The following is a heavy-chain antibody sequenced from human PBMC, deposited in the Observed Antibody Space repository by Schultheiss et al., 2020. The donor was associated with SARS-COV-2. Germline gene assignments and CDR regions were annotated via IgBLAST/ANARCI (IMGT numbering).Heavy chain of an antibody. D-gene: IGHD5-18*01. CDR1: GGSINSSSYY. J-gene: IGHJ5*02. CDR3: ARHTLTWTQLWYNWFDP. CDR2: IYYSGST. Sequence: SETLSLTCTVSGGSINSSSYYWGWIRQPPGKGLEWIGSIYYSGSTYYNPSLKSRVTISVDTSKNQFSLKLSSVTAADTAVYYCARHTLTWTQLWYNWFDPWGQGTLVTVSS. V-gene: IGHV4-39*01.